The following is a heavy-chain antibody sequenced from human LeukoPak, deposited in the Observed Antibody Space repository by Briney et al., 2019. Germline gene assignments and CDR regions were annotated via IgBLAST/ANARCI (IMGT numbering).Heavy chain of an antibody. J-gene: IGHJ4*02. V-gene: IGHV7-4-1*02. CDR1: GYTFTSYA. CDR3: ARDSSPAYYYDSSGYYYVY. Sequence: GASVKVSCKASGYTFTSYAMNWVRQAPGQGLEWMGWINTNTGNPTYAQGFTGWFVFSLDTSVSTAYLQISSLKAEDTAVYYCARDSSPAYYYDSSGYYYVYWGQGTLVTVSS. D-gene: IGHD3-22*01. CDR2: INTNTGNP.